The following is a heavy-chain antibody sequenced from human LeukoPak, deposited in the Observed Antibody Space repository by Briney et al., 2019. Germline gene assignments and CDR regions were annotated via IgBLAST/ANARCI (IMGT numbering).Heavy chain of an antibody. CDR3: ARAGTMVRGVIALFDY. J-gene: IGHJ4*02. Sequence: ASVKVSCKGSGYTFTGYYMHWVRQAPGQGLECMGWINPNSGGTNYAQKFQGRVTMTRDTSISTAYMELSRLRSDDTAVYYCARAGTMVRGVIALFDYWGQGTLVTVSS. CDR1: GYTFTGYY. D-gene: IGHD3-10*01. CDR2: INPNSGGT. V-gene: IGHV1-2*02.